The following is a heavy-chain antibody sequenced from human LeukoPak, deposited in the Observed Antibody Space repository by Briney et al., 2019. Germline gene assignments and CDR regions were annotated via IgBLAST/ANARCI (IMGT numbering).Heavy chain of an antibody. CDR3: ARWAGTCTIASCYSPLDY. CDR1: GGTFSNYG. D-gene: IGHD2-2*01. CDR2: IVPVFGTV. J-gene: IGHJ4*02. V-gene: IGHV1-69*13. Sequence: ASVKVSCKAPGGTFSNYGFSWVRQAPEQGLEWMGGIVPVFGTVSYAQKFQDRVTITADDFTTTAYMELSSLRSEDTAVYYCARWAGTCTIASCYSPLDYWGQGTLVTVST.